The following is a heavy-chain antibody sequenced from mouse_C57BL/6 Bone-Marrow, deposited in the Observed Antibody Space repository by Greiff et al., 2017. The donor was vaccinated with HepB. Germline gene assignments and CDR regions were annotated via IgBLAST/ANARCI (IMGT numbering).Heavy chain of an antibody. V-gene: IGHV1-62-2*01. CDR2: FYPGSGSI. CDR3: ARHEYGSSPFAY. D-gene: IGHD1-1*01. CDR1: GYTFTEYT. Sequence: QVQLKQSGAELVKPGASVKLSCKASGYTFTEYTIHWVKQRSGQGLEWIGWFYPGSGSIKYNETFKDKATLTADKSSSTVYMELIRLTSEDAAVYFCARHEYGSSPFAYWGQGTLVTVSA. J-gene: IGHJ3*01.